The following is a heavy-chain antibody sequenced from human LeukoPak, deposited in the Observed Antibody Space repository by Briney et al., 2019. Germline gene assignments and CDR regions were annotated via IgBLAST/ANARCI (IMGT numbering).Heavy chain of an antibody. V-gene: IGHV3-30*18. Sequence: PGRSLRLSCAASGFTFNNYGLHWVRQAPGKGLEWVTLISHDGNNEYYADSVKGRFATSRDDSKNTLYLQMSSLRAEDTAVYYCAKRPYDFWSGYFFDSWGQGTLVTVSS. CDR2: ISHDGNNE. CDR3: AKRPYDFWSGYFFDS. D-gene: IGHD3-3*01. J-gene: IGHJ4*02. CDR1: GFTFNNYG.